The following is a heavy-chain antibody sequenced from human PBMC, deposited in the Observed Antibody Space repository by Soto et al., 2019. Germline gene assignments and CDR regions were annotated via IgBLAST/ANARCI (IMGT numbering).Heavy chain of an antibody. CDR3: ASIRAHYFDN. V-gene: IGHV4-30-4*01. Sequence: HVQLQESGPGLVKPSQTLSLTCTVSGASISSGDDYWSWIRQAPGGGLEWLGFVFYDGSTYYNPSRKSRLTISVDTSKNQFSLSLSSVTAADTAVYYCASIRAHYFDNWGQGTLVTVSS. CDR1: GASISSGDDY. J-gene: IGHJ4*02. CDR2: VFYDGST.